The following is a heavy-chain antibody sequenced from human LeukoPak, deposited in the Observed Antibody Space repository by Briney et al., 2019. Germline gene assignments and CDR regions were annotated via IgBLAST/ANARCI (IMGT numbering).Heavy chain of an antibody. CDR2: INSDGSST. CDR1: GFTFSSYW. CDR3: ARLPVPIGAFDI. J-gene: IGHJ3*02. Sequence: PGGSLRLSCAASGFTFSSYWMHWVRQAPGKGLVWVARINSDGSSTSYADSVKGRFTISRDNAKNTLYLQMSSLRAEDTAVYYCARLPVPIGAFDIWGQGTMVTVSS. V-gene: IGHV3-74*01. D-gene: IGHD2-21*01.